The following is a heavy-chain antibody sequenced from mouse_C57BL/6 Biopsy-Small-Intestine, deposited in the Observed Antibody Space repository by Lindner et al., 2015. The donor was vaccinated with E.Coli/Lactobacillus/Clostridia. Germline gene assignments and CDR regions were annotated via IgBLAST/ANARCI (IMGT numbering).Heavy chain of an antibody. CDR2: INPNNGGT. CDR3: ARWNDYDGFAY. Sequence: EVQLQESGPELVKPGASVKMSCKASGYTFTDYNMHWVKQSHGKSLEWIGYINPNNGGTSYNQKFKGKATLTVNKSSSTAYMEFRSLTSEDSAVYYCARWNDYDGFAYWGQGTLVTVSA. J-gene: IGHJ3*01. D-gene: IGHD2-4*01. CDR1: GYTFTDYN. V-gene: IGHV1-22*01.